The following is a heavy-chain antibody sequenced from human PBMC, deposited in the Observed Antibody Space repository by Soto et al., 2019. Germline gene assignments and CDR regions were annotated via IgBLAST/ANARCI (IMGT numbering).Heavy chain of an antibody. CDR1: GFTFSHAW. Sequence: GSLRLSCAASGFTFSHAWMSWVRQAPGKGLEGVGRIKSNADGETKDYGAPVRGRSTISRDDAKDTLYLQMNSMRIEDTAVYYCCVVKRLDQYSTSGYWFDPWGPGTLVTVSS. CDR2: IKSNADGETK. V-gene: IGHV3-15*01. D-gene: IGHD2-15*01. CDR3: CVVKRLDQYSTSGYWFDP. J-gene: IGHJ5*02.